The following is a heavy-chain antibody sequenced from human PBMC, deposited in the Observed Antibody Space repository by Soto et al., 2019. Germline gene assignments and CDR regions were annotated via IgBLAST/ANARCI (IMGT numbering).Heavy chain of an antibody. CDR3: ARPLDSSCYYYGDPNAFDI. CDR1: GGSISSYY. V-gene: IGHV4-59*01. J-gene: IGHJ3*02. Sequence: QVQLQESGPGLVKPSETLSLTCTVSGGSISSYYWSWIRQPPGKGLEWIGYIYYSGSTNYNPSLKSRVTIAVDTYKNQFSLKLSSVTAADTAVYYCARPLDSSCYYYGDPNAFDIWGQGTMVTVSS. CDR2: IYYSGST. D-gene: IGHD3-22*01.